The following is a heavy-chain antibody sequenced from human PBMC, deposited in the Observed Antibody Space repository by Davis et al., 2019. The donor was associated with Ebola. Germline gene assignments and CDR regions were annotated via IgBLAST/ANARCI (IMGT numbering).Heavy chain of an antibody. Sequence: MPSETLSLTCAVYGGSFSSYYWSWIRQPPGKGLEWIGYIYYSGSTNYNPSLKSRVTISVDTSKNQFSLKLSSVTAADTAVYYCARLPPYCSGGSCYPDYWGQGTLVTVSS. V-gene: IGHV4-59*08. D-gene: IGHD2-15*01. J-gene: IGHJ4*02. CDR2: IYYSGST. CDR1: GGSFSSYY. CDR3: ARLPPYCSGGSCYPDY.